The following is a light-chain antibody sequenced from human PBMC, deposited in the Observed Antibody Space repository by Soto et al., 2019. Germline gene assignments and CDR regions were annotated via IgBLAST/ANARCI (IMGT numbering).Light chain of an antibody. V-gene: IGKV1-5*01. Sequence: DIQMTQSPSTLSASVGDRVTITCRASQSLTSWLAWYQQKPGKAPQLLIYDASSLESGVPSRFSGSESGTEFTLTITSLQPDDSATYYSQEYTDNSGTFGQGTKVEIK. J-gene: IGKJ1*01. CDR2: DAS. CDR3: QEYTDNSGT. CDR1: QSLTSW.